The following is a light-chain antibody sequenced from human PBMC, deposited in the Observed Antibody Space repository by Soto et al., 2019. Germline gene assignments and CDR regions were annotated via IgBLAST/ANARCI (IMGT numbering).Light chain of an antibody. CDR1: QSIRTY. V-gene: IGKV1-39*01. CDR2: AAS. CDR3: QQSYRTPLT. J-gene: IGKJ4*01. Sequence: DIQMTQSPPSLSASVGDRVTITCRASQSIRTYLNWYQQKPWKAPNLLIYAASSLQSGVPSRFSGSGSGTDFTLTISSLQPEDFATYYCQQSYRTPLTFGGGTKIEIK.